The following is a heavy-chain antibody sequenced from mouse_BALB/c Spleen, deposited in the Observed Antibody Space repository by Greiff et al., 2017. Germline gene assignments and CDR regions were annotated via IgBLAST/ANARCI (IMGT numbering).Heavy chain of an antibody. V-gene: IGHV5-6-5*01. J-gene: IGHJ3*01. D-gene: IGHD2-3*01. CDR1: GFTFSSYA. CDR3: SRGEIYDGYYVWFAY. CDR2: ISSGGST. Sequence: EVKLVESGGGLVKPGGSLKLSCAASGFTFSSYAMSWVRQTPEKRLEWVASISSGGSTYYPDSVKGRFTISRDNARNSLYLQMSSLRSEDTAMYYFSRGEIYDGYYVWFAYWGQGTLVTVSA.